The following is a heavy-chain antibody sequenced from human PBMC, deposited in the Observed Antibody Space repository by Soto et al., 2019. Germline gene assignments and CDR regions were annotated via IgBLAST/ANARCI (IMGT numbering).Heavy chain of an antibody. Sequence: SETLSLTCAVYGGSFSGYYWSWIRQPPGKGLEWIGEINHRGTPNYNPSLKGRVTISVDTSKNQFSLNRSSVTAADTAVYYCARGDGYDYYFDYWGQGTLVTVSS. D-gene: IGHD5-12*01. CDR1: GGSFSGYY. CDR3: ARGDGYDYYFDY. V-gene: IGHV4-34*01. CDR2: INHRGTP. J-gene: IGHJ4*02.